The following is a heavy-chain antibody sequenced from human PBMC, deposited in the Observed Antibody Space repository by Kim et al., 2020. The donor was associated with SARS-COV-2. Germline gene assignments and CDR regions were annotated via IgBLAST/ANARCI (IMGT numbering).Heavy chain of an antibody. CDR3: ARAATYYDILTGYLTQYYFDY. V-gene: IGHV4-34*01. CDR2: INHSGST. Sequence: SETLSLTCAVYGGSFSGYYWSWIRQPPGKGMEWIGEINHSGSTNYNLSLKSRVTISVDTSKNQFSLKLSSVTAADTAVYYCARAATYYDILTGYLTQYYFDYWGQATLVTVSS. CDR1: GGSFSGYY. D-gene: IGHD3-9*01. J-gene: IGHJ4*02.